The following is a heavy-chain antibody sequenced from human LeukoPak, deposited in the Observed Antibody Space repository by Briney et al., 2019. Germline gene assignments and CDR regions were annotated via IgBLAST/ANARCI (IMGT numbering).Heavy chain of an antibody. CDR2: INPNSGGT. J-gene: IGHJ4*02. CDR1: GYTFTGYY. D-gene: IGHD2-8*01. CDR3: ARSLVYCTNGVCYSDY. Sequence: GASVKVSCKASGYTFTGYYMHWVRQAPGQGLEWMGWINPNSGGTNYAQKFQGRVTMTRDTSISTAYMELSRLRSDDTAVYYCARSLVYCTNGVCYSDYWGQGTLVIVSS. V-gene: IGHV1-2*02.